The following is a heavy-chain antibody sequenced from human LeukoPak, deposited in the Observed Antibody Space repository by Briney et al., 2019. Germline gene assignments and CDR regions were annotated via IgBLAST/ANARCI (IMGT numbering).Heavy chain of an antibody. CDR2: IDTSDNR. V-gene: IGHV3-53*01. CDR3: ARSPITGWD. J-gene: IGHJ4*02. CDR1: GGSFSGYY. D-gene: IGHD6-19*01. Sequence: PSETLSLTCAVYGGSFSGYYWSWVRQAAGKGLEWVSLIDTSDNRYYADSVQGRFIISRDNSKNTLSLQMNSLRVEDTAVYYCARSPITGWDWGQGTLVTVFS.